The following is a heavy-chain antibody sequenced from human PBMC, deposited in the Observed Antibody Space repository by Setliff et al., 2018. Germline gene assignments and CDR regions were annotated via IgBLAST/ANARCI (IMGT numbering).Heavy chain of an antibody. CDR3: ARDPGFHSGTWCLGD. J-gene: IGHJ4*02. CDR1: GGSISNYY. Sequence: PSETLSLTCIVSGGSISNYYWSWIRQPPGKGLEWIGYISDSGYTNYNPALKSRVTMSVDTSKNEVSLKLSSVTAADTAVYYCARDPGFHSGTWCLGDWGQGIQVTVSS. CDR2: ISDSGYT. D-gene: IGHD2-8*01. V-gene: IGHV4-59*01.